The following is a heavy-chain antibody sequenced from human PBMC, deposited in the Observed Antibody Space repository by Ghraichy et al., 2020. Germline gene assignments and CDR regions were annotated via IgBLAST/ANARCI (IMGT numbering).Heavy chain of an antibody. CDR3: AGTITIQSGMDV. Sequence: SETLSLTCAVSGGSISSSNWWSWVRQPPGKGLEWIGEIYHSGSTNYNPSLKSRVTISVDKSKNQFSLKLSSVTAANTAVYYCAGTITIQSGMDVWGQGTTVTVAS. CDR1: GGSISSSNW. J-gene: IGHJ6*02. V-gene: IGHV4-4*02. CDR2: IYHSGST. D-gene: IGHD3-3*01.